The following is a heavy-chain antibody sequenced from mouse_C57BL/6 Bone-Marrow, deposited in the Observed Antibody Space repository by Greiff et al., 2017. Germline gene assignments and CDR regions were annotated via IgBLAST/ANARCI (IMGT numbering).Heavy chain of an antibody. D-gene: IGHD2-1*01. V-gene: IGHV1-81*01. CDR1: GYTFTSYG. CDR2: IYPRSGNT. CDR3: ARDGNYYWYFDV. J-gene: IGHJ1*03. Sequence: QVQLQQSGAELARPGASVKLSCKASGYTFTSYGISWVKQRPGQGLEWIGEIYPRSGNTYYNEKFKGKATLTADKSSSTAYMELRSLTSEDSAVYFCARDGNYYWYFDVWGTGTTVTVSS.